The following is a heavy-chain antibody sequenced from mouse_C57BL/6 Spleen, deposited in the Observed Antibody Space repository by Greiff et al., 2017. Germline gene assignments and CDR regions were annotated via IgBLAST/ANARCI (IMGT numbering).Heavy chain of an antibody. CDR2: IDPSDSYT. CDR3: ARGTLIYYDYEVDY. J-gene: IGHJ2*01. Sequence: QVQLKQPGAELVKPGASVKLSCKASGYTFTSYWMQWVKQRPGQGLEWIGEIDPSDSYTNYNQKFKGKATLTVDTSSSTAYMLLSSLTSEDSAVYYCARGTLIYYDYEVDYWGQGTTLTVS. D-gene: IGHD2-4*01. V-gene: IGHV1-50*01. CDR1: GYTFTSYW.